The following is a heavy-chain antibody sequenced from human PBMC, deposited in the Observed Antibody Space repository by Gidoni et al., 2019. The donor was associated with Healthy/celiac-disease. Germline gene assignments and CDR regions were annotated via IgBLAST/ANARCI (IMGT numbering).Heavy chain of an antibody. V-gene: IGHV3-30*18. CDR2: ISYDGSNK. CDR3: AKDGQSVGATPGDY. D-gene: IGHD1-26*01. Sequence: QVQLVESGGGVVQPGRSLRLSCAASGFNFSRYGMHWVRRAPGKGLEWVAVISYDGSNKYYADSVKGRFIISRDNSKNTLYLQMNSLRAEDTAVYYCAKDGQSVGATPGDYWGQGTLVTVSS. J-gene: IGHJ4*02. CDR1: GFNFSRYG.